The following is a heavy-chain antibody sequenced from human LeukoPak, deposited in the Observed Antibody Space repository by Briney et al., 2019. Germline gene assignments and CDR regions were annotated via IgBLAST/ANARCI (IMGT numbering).Heavy chain of an antibody. CDR3: ARDLYSSGFVPNNWFDP. CDR2: TIPILGIA. D-gene: IGHD6-25*01. J-gene: IGHJ5*02. Sequence: SVKVSCKASGGTFSSYAISWVRQAPGQGLEWMGRTIPILGIANYAQKFQGRVTITADKSTSTAYMELSSLRSEDTAVYYCARDLYSSGFVPNNWFDPWGQGTLVTVSS. V-gene: IGHV1-69*04. CDR1: GGTFSSYA.